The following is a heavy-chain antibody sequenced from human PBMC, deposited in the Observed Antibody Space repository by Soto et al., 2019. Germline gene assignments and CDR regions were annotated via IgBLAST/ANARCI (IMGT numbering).Heavy chain of an antibody. CDR1: GFTFTNYA. Sequence: EVQLLESGGGLGQPGGSLRLSCAASGFTFTNYAMSWVRQGPGKGLEWVSSLSGSGVNTYYADYLSGRFTISRDNSKNTLYLQMNSLRVEDTAIYYCATVAYYLAARRRTAGVFYFDFWGQGTLVTVSS. CDR2: LSGSGVNT. D-gene: IGHD6-6*01. V-gene: IGHV3-23*01. CDR3: ATVAYYLAARRRTAGVFYFDF. J-gene: IGHJ4*02.